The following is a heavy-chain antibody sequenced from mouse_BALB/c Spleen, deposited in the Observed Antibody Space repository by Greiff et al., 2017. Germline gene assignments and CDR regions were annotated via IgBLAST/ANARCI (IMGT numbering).Heavy chain of an antibody. Sequence: VQLQQSGPGLVQPSQSLSITCTASGFSLTSYGVHWVRQSPGKGLEWLGVIWSGGSTDYNAAFISRLSISKDNSKSQVFFKMNSLQANDTAIYYCARSYYGNPAWFAYWGQGTLVTVSA. CDR3: ARSYYGNPAWFAY. V-gene: IGHV2-2*02. D-gene: IGHD2-1*01. CDR1: GFSLTSYG. J-gene: IGHJ3*01. CDR2: IWSGGST.